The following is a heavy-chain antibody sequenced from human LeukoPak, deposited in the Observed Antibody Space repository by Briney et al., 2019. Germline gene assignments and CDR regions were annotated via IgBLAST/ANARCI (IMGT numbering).Heavy chain of an antibody. D-gene: IGHD6-13*01. CDR2: ISSSSYI. CDR3: AKDGRIAAAGTRYPCLLDY. J-gene: IGHJ4*02. CDR1: GFTFSSYS. Sequence: KPGGSLRLSCAASGFTFSSYSMNWVRQAPGKGLEWVSSISSSSYIYYADSVKGRFTISRDNAKNSLYLQMNSLRAEDTAVYYCAKDGRIAAAGTRYPCLLDYWGQGTLVTVSS. V-gene: IGHV3-21*01.